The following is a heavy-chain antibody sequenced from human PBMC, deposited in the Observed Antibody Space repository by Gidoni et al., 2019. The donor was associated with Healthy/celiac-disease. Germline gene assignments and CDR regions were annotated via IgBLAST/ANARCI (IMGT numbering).Heavy chain of an antibody. CDR1: GFPFSSYA. Sequence: EVQLLESGGGLVQPGGSLRLSCASSGFPFSSYAMSWVRQAPGKGLAWVSAISGSGGSTYYADSVKGRFTISRDNSKNTLYLQMNSLRAEDTAVYYCAKTQVVTLYYFDYWGQGTLVTVSS. CDR2: ISGSGGST. V-gene: IGHV3-23*01. CDR3: AKTQVVTLYYFDY. D-gene: IGHD2-21*02. J-gene: IGHJ4*02.